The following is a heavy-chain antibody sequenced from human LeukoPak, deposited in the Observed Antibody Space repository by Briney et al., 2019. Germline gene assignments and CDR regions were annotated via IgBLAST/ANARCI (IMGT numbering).Heavy chain of an antibody. Sequence: SETLSLTCTVSGDFISSGSYYWSWIRQPAGQGLEWIGRVSARGNTDYNPSLKSRVTMSIDTSKKQFSLKLSSVTAADTAVYYCARENDFSGAFPPYMDVWGKGTTVTISS. CDR2: VSARGNT. D-gene: IGHD3-3*01. CDR3: ARENDFSGAFPPYMDV. CDR1: GDFISSGSYY. J-gene: IGHJ6*03. V-gene: IGHV4-61*02.